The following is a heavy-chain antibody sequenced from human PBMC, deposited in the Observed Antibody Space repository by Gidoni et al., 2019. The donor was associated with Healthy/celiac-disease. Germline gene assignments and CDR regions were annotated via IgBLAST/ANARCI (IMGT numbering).Heavy chain of an antibody. V-gene: IGHV4-59*01. D-gene: IGHD1-26*01. J-gene: IGHJ3*02. CDR3: ARNRVGATEADAFDI. CDR2: IYYSGST. Sequence: QVQLQESGPGLVKPSETLSLTCPVSGGSISSYYWSWIRQPPGKGLEWIGYIYYSGSTNYNPSLKSRVTISVDTSKNQFSLKLSSVTAADTAVYYCARNRVGATEADAFDIWGQGTMVTVSS. CDR1: GGSISSYY.